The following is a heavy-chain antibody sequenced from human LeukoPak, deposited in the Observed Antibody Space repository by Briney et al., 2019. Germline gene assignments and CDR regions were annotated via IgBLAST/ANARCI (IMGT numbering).Heavy chain of an antibody. V-gene: IGHV3-21*01. CDR2: ISGSTSYI. CDR3: ARDPWGGYSY. J-gene: IGHJ4*02. CDR1: GFTFSSYS. Sequence: GRSLRLSCAASGFTFSSYSMNWVRQAPGKGLECVSSISGSTSYIYYADSVKGRFTISRDNTKNSLYLQMNSLRAEDTAVYYCARDPWGGYSYWGQGILVIVYS. D-gene: IGHD5-12*01.